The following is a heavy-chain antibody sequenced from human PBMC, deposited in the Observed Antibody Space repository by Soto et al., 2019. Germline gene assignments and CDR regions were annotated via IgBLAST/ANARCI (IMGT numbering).Heavy chain of an antibody. CDR2: VYHGGNT. V-gene: IGHV4-39*01. D-gene: IGHD3-22*01. CDR3: VRLGYYYDRSGPYYFDS. CDR1: GDSISGSNTRYY. J-gene: IGHJ4*02. Sequence: PSETLSLTCTVSGDSISGSNTRYYWGWIRQTPAKGLEWIGSVYHGGNTYYNPSLESRVTISVDTSKNQLSLRLTSVTAADTALFYCVRLGYYYDRSGPYYFDSWGQGTPVTVSS.